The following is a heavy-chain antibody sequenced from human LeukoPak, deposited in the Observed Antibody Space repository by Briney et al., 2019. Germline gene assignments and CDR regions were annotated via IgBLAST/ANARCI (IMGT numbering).Heavy chain of an antibody. CDR3: ARDYRQWLVFPWFDP. V-gene: IGHV3-74*01. D-gene: IGHD6-19*01. CDR1: GFTFSSYW. J-gene: IGHJ5*02. Sequence: GGSLRLSCAASGFTFSSYWMHWVRQAPGKGLVWVSRINSDGSSTSYADSVKGRFTISRDNAKNTLYLQMNSLRAEDTAVYYRARDYRQWLVFPWFDPWGQGTLVTVSS. CDR2: INSDGSST.